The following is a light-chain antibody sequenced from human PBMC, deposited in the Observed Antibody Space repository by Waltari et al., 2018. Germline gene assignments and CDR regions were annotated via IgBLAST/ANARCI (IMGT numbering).Light chain of an antibody. Sequence: DIVMTQYPDSLAVSLGERATINCRSSQNIMYSSNNQNFLAWYQQKPGQPPKLLIYWASTRQSGVPDRFTGSWSGTDFTLTISSLQPEDVATYYCQQYFVTPFTFGPGTKVEVK. V-gene: IGKV4-1*01. CDR3: QQYFVTPFT. CDR1: QNIMYSSNNQNF. CDR2: WAS. J-gene: IGKJ3*01.